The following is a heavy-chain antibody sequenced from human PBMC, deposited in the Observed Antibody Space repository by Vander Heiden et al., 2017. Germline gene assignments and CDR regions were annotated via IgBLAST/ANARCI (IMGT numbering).Heavy chain of an antibody. J-gene: IGHJ3*02. CDR1: VGSISSSSHY. D-gene: IGHD5-12*01. Sequence: QLQLQESGPGLVKPSETLSLTCTVSVGSISSSSHYWGGIRQPPGKGLEWIGTIYNSGSTHYNPSLKSRVTISVDTSKNQFSLKLSSVTAADTAVYYCARHVRGYSGYNDAFDIWGQGTMVTVSS. V-gene: IGHV4-39*01. CDR3: ARHVRGYSGYNDAFDI. CDR2: IYNSGST.